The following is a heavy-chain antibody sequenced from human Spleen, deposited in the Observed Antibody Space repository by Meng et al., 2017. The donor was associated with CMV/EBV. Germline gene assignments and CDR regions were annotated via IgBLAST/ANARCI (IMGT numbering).Heavy chain of an antibody. CDR3: ARSGVVTRDYYYYGMDV. V-gene: IGHV4-59*01. D-gene: IGHD3-3*01. CDR1: GGSISSYY. CDR2: IYYSGST. J-gene: IGHJ6*02. Sequence: SETLSLTCTVSGGSISSYYWSWIRQPPGKGLEWIGYIYYSGSTNYSPSLKSRVTISVDTSKNQFSLKLSSVTAADTAVYYCARSGVVTRDYYYYGMDVWGQGTTVTVSS.